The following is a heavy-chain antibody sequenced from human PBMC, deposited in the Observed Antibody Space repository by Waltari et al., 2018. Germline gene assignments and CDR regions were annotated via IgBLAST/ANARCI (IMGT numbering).Heavy chain of an antibody. V-gene: IGHV3-74*01. CDR3: VAYNWNNGIF. CDR1: GFSFTNSF. CDR2: INPDGGGM. D-gene: IGHD1-20*01. Sequence: EVQLVESGGDLVQPGWSLRLSCAASGFSFTNSFMYWVRQAPGKGLIWVSRINPDGGGMSYVDSVKGRFTISRDNTKNTLHLQMHSLRAEDSAVYYCVAYNWNNGIFWVQGTLVSVSS. J-gene: IGHJ4*02.